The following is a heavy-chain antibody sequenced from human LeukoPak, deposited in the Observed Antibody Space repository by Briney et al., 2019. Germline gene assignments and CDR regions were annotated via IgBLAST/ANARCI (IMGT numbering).Heavy chain of an antibody. D-gene: IGHD6-13*01. V-gene: IGHV3-21*01. CDR1: GFTFSSYT. Sequence: GGSLRLSCAASGFTFSSYTMNWVRQAPGKGLEWVSSISSSSGYIYYADSVEGRFTISRDNAKNSLYLQMNSLTAEDTAVYYCARLLYSSRLFDYWGQGTLVTVSS. J-gene: IGHJ4*02. CDR2: ISSSSGYI. CDR3: ARLLYSSRLFDY.